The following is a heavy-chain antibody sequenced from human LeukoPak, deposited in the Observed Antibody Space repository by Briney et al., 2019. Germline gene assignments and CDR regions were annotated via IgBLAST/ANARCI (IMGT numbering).Heavy chain of an antibody. CDR3: ARGNTALGY. D-gene: IGHD2-2*02. CDR2: IYYSGST. J-gene: IGHJ4*02. Sequence: PSGTLSLTCTVSGGSISSYYWSWIRQPPGKGLEWIGYIYYSGSTNYNPSLKSRVTISVDTSKNQFSLKLSSVTTADTAVYYCARGNTALGYWGQGTLVTVSS. CDR1: GGSISSYY. V-gene: IGHV4-59*01.